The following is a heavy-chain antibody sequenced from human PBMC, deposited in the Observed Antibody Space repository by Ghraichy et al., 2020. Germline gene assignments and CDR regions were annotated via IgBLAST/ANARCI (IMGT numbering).Heavy chain of an antibody. Sequence: GESLNISCVVSGFNLSSYGMNWVRQAPGKGLEWVSSISGSSSYRYYTDSVKGRFSISRDNAKSSLYLQMYSLRADDTAVYYCAKMGGRWFGLKDYFDLWGQGILVTVSS. CDR2: ISGSSSYR. D-gene: IGHD3-10*01. V-gene: IGHV3-21*06. J-gene: IGHJ4*02. CDR3: AKMGGRWFGLKDYFDL. CDR1: GFNLSSYG.